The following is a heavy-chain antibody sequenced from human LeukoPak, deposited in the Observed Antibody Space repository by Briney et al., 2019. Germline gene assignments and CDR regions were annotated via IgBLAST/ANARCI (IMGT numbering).Heavy chain of an antibody. V-gene: IGHV3-23*01. Sequence: GGSLRLSCGTSGRSCSSEAMRWVRKGPGQGLESGSAISGSGGSTYYADPVTGRFTISRDNSKNTLYLQMNSVRAEDTAVYYCAKDVVDTAFPYCYYYYMDVGGKGTTVTVAS. J-gene: IGHJ6*03. CDR3: AKDVVDTAFPYCYYYYMDV. CDR1: GRSCSSEA. D-gene: IGHD5-18*01. CDR2: ISGSGGST.